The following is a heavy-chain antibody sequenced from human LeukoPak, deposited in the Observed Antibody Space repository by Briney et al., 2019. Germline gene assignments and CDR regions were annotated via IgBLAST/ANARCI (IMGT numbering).Heavy chain of an antibody. V-gene: IGHV1-69*13. CDR3: ARDSSEFRSLLFH. D-gene: IGHD1-14*01. CDR2: ITPMFGTS. Sequence: ASVKVSCKASGGTFIRHTISWVRQSPGQGLEWMGGITPMFGTSNYAQKFRGRVTITADESTSTAYVELSSLRSKDTAVYYCARDSSEFRSLLFHWGQGTLVTVSS. CDR1: GGTFIRHT. J-gene: IGHJ1*01.